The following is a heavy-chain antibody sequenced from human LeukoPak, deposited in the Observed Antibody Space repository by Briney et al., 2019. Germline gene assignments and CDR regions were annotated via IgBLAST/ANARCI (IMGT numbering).Heavy chain of an antibody. V-gene: IGHV1-18*01. CDR1: GYTFTSYG. J-gene: IGHJ4*02. D-gene: IGHD3-3*01. CDR3: ARGMGITIFGVVIIQAFDY. CDR2: ISAYNGNT. Sequence: ASVKVSCKASGYTFTSYGISWVRQAPGQGLEWMGWISAYNGNTNYAQKLQGRVTMTTDTSTSTAYMELRSLRSDDTAVYYCARGMGITIFGVVIIQAFDYWGQGTVVTVSS.